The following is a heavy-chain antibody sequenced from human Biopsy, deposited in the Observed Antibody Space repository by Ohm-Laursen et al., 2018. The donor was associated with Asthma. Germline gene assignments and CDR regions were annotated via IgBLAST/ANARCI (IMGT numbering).Heavy chain of an antibody. Sequence: ASVKVSCKASGVNFPNNDISWFRQAPGQGPEWLGGIVPLLHRPQYAQRLQGRVTITADESASTAYMELRNLKSDDTAVYFCARRRDGHNFGFDYWGQGTLVTVSS. D-gene: IGHD5-24*01. CDR2: IVPLLHRP. CDR1: GVNFPNND. CDR3: ARRRDGHNFGFDY. V-gene: IGHV1-69*10. J-gene: IGHJ4*02.